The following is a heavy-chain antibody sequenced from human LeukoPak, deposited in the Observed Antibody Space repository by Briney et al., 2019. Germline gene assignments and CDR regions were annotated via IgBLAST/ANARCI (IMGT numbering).Heavy chain of an antibody. V-gene: IGHV4-59*08. CDR2: ISNTGGT. CDR1: GDSMSRYY. D-gene: IGHD6-19*01. Sequence: RPSETLSLTCTVSGDSMSRYYWNWIRQPPGKGLEWIGYISNTGGTNYNPSLKSRVAMSLDMSQNQFSLRLRYLTAADTAVYYCASAQWLLSPLDYWGQGTLVTVSS. CDR3: ASAQWLLSPLDY. J-gene: IGHJ4*02.